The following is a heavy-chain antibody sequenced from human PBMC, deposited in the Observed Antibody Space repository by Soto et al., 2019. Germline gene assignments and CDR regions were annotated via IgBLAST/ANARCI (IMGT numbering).Heavy chain of an antibody. D-gene: IGHD3-3*01. CDR2: ISGSGGST. V-gene: IGHV3-23*01. CDR1: GFTFSSYA. Sequence: PGGSLRLSCAASGFTFSSYAMSWVRQAPGKGLEWVSAISGSGGSTYYADSVKGRFTISRDNSKNTLYLQMNSLRAEDTAVYYCAKGPSPRFLEWLSPGWNWFDPWGQGTLVTVSS. CDR3: AKGPSPRFLEWLSPGWNWFDP. J-gene: IGHJ5*02.